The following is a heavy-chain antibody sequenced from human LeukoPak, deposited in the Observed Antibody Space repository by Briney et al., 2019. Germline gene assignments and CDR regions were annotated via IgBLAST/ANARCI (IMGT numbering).Heavy chain of an antibody. V-gene: IGHV1-2*06. CDR1: GYTFTGYY. CDR3: ARANALYCSSTSCLFDY. D-gene: IGHD2-2*01. Sequence: GASVKVSCKASGYTFTGYYMHWVRQAPGQGLEWMARINPNSGGTYYAQNFHDGITMTRDTSISTAYMELSRLRSDDTAIYYCARANALYCSSTSCLFDYWGQGTLVTVSS. CDR2: INPNSGGT. J-gene: IGHJ4*02.